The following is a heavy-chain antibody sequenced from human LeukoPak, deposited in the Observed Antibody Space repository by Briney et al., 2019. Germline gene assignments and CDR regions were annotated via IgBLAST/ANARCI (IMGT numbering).Heavy chain of an antibody. CDR2: IYYSGST. CDR1: GGSISSYY. J-gene: IGHJ4*02. Sequence: PSETLSLTCTVSGGSISSYYWSWIRQPPGKGLEWIGYIYYSGSTNYNPSLKSRVTISVDTSKNQFSLKLSSVTAADTAVYYCALHYRGYFDYWGQGTLVTVSS. CDR3: ALHYRGYFDY. D-gene: IGHD3-10*01. V-gene: IGHV4-59*01.